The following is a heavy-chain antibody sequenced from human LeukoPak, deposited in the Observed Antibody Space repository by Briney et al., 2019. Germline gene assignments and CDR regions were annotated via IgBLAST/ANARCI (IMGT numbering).Heavy chain of an antibody. Sequence: GGSLRLSCAASGFTVSSNYMSWVRQAPGKGLEWVSVIYSGGSTYYADSVKGRFTISRDNSKNTLYLQMNSLRAEDTAVYYCASSATEILIDNWFDPWGQGTLVTVSS. J-gene: IGHJ5*02. CDR3: ASSATEILIDNWFDP. V-gene: IGHV3-66*01. CDR1: GFTVSSNY. D-gene: IGHD5-12*01. CDR2: IYSGGST.